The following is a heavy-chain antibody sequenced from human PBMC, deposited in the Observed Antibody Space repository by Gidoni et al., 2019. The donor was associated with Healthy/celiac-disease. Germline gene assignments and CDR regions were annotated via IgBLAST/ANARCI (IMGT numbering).Heavy chain of an antibody. Sequence: QVQLVESGGGLVKPGGSLRLSCAASGFPFRDYYMSWIRQAPGKGLEWVSYISSSGSTIYYADSVKGRFTISRDNAKNSLYLQMNSLRAEDTAVYYCARCLADFWSGYLGYYYYYMDVWGKGTTVTVSS. V-gene: IGHV3-11*01. J-gene: IGHJ6*03. D-gene: IGHD3-3*01. CDR2: ISSSGSTI. CDR3: ARCLADFWSGYLGYYYYYMDV. CDR1: GFPFRDYY.